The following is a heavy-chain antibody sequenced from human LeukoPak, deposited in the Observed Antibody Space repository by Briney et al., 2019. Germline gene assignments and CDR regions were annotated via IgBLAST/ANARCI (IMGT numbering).Heavy chain of an antibody. Sequence: GGSLRLSCAASGFTFSSFWMRWVRQEPGKGLEFVANIEQDESLRNYVDSMKGLLINSRDNAKNSLYQQMNSRRAEVTAVYCCAREPGSSSFDYWGRGTPVTVSS. CDR1: GFTFSSFW. V-gene: IGHV3-7*01. D-gene: IGHD6-19*01. CDR2: IEQDESLR. CDR3: AREPGSSSFDY. J-gene: IGHJ4*02.